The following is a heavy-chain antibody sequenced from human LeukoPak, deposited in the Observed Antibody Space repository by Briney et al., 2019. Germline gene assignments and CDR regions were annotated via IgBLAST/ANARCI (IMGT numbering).Heavy chain of an antibody. Sequence: PGGSLRLSCAASGVTFTTYWMGWVRQPPGKGLEWVANIKQDGSEQYYVDSVKGRFTISRDNAKNSLSLQMNSLRAEDTAVYYCARPLMYYYGSETYFWFDLWGQGALVTVSS. J-gene: IGHJ5*02. V-gene: IGHV3-7*01. CDR1: GVTFTTYW. CDR3: ARPLMYYYGSETYFWFDL. D-gene: IGHD3-10*01. CDR2: IKQDGSEQ.